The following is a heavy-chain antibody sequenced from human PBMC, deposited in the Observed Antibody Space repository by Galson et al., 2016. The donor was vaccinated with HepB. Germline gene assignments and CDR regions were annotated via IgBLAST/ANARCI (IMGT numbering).Heavy chain of an antibody. Sequence: SLRLSCAASGFTFSDFYMSWIRQAPGKGLEWVSYISSSSSPIYYADFVKGRFTISRDNARTSLYLQMDSLRADDTAVYYCARDRVDTSMSEYFSYFGMDLWGQGTTVTVSS. D-gene: IGHD5-18*01. CDR2: ISSSSSPI. V-gene: IGHV3-11*01. J-gene: IGHJ6*02. CDR1: GFTFSDFY. CDR3: ARDRVDTSMSEYFSYFGMDL.